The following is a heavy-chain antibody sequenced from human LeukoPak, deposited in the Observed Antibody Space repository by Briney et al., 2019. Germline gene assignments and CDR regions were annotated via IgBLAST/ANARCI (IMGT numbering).Heavy chain of an antibody. V-gene: IGHV6-1*01. CDR3: ARDQPDYGGNSKGSFDY. CDR1: GDSVPSNSAA. CDR2: TYYRSKWYN. J-gene: IGHJ4*02. Sequence: SQTLSLTCAISGDSVPSNSAAWNWIRQSPSRGLEWLGRTYYRSKWYNDYAVSVKSRITINPDTSKNQFSLQLNSVTPEDTAVYYCARDQPDYGGNSKGSFDYWGQGTLVTVSS. D-gene: IGHD4-23*01.